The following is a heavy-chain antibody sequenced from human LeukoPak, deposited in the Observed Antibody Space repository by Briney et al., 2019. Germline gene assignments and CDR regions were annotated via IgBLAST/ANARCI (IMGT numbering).Heavy chain of an antibody. CDR2: IIPILGIA. CDR3: ARGSLITYSYFMDG. V-gene: IGHV1-69*02. CDR1: GGTFSSYT. D-gene: IGHD5-24*01. Sequence: VASVKVSCKASGGTFSSYTISWVRQAPGQGLEWMGRIIPILGIANYAQKFQGRVTITADKSTSTAYMELSSLRSEDTAVYYCARGSLITYSYFMDGWGKETSVTVS. J-gene: IGHJ6*03.